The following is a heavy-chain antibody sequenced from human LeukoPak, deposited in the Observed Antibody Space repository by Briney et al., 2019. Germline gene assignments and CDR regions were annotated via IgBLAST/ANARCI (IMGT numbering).Heavy chain of an antibody. D-gene: IGHD6-19*01. J-gene: IGHJ6*03. CDR1: GYIFTNYW. Sequence: GESLKISCKGSGYIFTNYWIGWVRQMPGKGLEWMGIIYPGDSDTRYSPSFQGQVTISADKSISTAYLQWSSLKASDTAMYYCARYGQWLVQYYYYYYMDVWGKGTTVTISS. CDR2: IYPGDSDT. V-gene: IGHV5-51*01. CDR3: ARYGQWLVQYYYYYYMDV.